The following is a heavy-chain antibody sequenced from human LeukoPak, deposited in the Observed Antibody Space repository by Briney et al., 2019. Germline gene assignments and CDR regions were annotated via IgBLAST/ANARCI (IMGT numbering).Heavy chain of an antibody. Sequence: PSETLSLTCAVSGYSISSGYHWGWVRQPPGKGLEWIVSSNRTGSTHYNPSLKSRVTISVDTSKNQFSLKLTSVTAADTAVYYCARHYWTPGAFDIWGQGAMVTVSS. CDR2: SNRTGST. D-gene: IGHD3/OR15-3a*01. J-gene: IGHJ3*02. V-gene: IGHV4-38-2*01. CDR3: ARHYWTPGAFDI. CDR1: GYSISSGYH.